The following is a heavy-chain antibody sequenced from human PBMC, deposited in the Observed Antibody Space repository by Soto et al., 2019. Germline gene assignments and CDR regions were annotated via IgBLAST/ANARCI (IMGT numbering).Heavy chain of an antibody. Sequence: ASVKVSCKASGYTFTSYNINWVRQVAGQGLEWMGYMNPNSGTTGYAQKFQDRITLTRDTSTTTAYMELNSLTSDDTAMYFCVRYGVAVTYWGQGTQVTVSS. CDR2: MNPNSGTT. CDR3: VRYGVAVTY. CDR1: GYTFTSYN. J-gene: IGHJ4*02. D-gene: IGHD4-17*01. V-gene: IGHV1-8*02.